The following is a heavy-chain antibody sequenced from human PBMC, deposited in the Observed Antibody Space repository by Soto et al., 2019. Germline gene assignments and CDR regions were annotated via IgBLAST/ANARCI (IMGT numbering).Heavy chain of an antibody. CDR1: GYTFTSYG. D-gene: IGHD2-2*01. Sequence: ASVKVSCKASGYTFTSYGISWVRQAPGQGLERMGWISAYNGNTNYAQKLQGRVTMTTDTSTSTAYMELRSLRSDDTAVYYCARDRWDIVVVPAAIHWFDPWGQGTLVTVSS. J-gene: IGHJ5*02. CDR2: ISAYNGNT. CDR3: ARDRWDIVVVPAAIHWFDP. V-gene: IGHV1-18*01.